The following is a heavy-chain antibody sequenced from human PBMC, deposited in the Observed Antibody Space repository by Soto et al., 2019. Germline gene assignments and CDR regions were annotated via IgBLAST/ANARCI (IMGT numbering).Heavy chain of an antibody. CDR2: INAGNGNT. J-gene: IGHJ4*02. V-gene: IGHV1-3*01. Sequence: ASVKVSCKASGYTFTSYAMHWVRQAPGQRLEWMGWINAGNGNTKYSQKFQGRVTITRDTSASTAYMELSSLRSEDTAVYYCARGLRVGATPLDYWGQGTLVTVSS. CDR3: ARGLRVGATPLDY. CDR1: GYTFTSYA. D-gene: IGHD1-26*01.